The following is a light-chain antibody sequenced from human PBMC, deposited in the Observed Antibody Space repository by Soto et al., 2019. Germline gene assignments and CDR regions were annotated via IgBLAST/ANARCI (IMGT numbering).Light chain of an antibody. CDR3: QSYDSSLSGL. J-gene: IGLJ2*01. V-gene: IGLV1-40*01. CDR1: SSNIGAGYD. Sequence: QSVLTQPPSVSGAPGQRVTIYCTGSSSNIGAGYDVHWYQQLPGTAPKLLTYGNNHRPSGVPDRFSGSKAGTSASLAITGLQAEDAADYYCQSYDSSLSGLFGGGTKVTVL. CDR2: GNN.